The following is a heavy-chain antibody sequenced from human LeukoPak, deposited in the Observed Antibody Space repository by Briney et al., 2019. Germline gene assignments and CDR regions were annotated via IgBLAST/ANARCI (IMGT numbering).Heavy chain of an antibody. CDR2: IHNNVNI. CDR3: ATTKQWLAFDI. D-gene: IGHD6-19*01. J-gene: IGHJ3*02. V-gene: IGHV4-59*12. CDR1: GDSISGYF. Sequence: SETLSLTCTVSGDSISGYFWSWIRLAPGQGLEWIGNIHNNVNINYNPALKSRVTVFLDTSKNQFSLKLTSMTAADTAVYYCATTKQWLAFDIWGQGTMVTVSS.